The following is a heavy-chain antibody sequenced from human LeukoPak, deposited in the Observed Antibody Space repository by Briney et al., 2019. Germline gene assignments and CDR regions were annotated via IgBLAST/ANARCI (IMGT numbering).Heavy chain of an antibody. CDR1: GFTFSTYR. CDR3: ASPPAPTSHAFDI. V-gene: IGHV3-7*03. Sequence: PGGSLRLSCAASGFTFSTYRMSWVRQAPGKGLEWVANIKQDGSEKHYVDSVKGRFTISRDNSKNTLYLQMNSLRAEDTAVYYCASPPAPTSHAFDIWGQGTMVTVSS. J-gene: IGHJ3*02. D-gene: IGHD3-16*01. CDR2: IKQDGSEK.